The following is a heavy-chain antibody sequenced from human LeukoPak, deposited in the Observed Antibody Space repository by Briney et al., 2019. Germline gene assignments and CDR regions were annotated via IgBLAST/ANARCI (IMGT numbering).Heavy chain of an antibody. J-gene: IGHJ6*02. CDR2: VNPNSGGK. Sequence: ASVKVSCKASGYTFTGYYMHWVRQAPGQGLEWMGWVNPNSGGKNYAQKFQGRVTMTRDTSISTAYMELSRLRSDDTAVYYCARVLYGSGSAYGMDVWGQGTTVTVSS. CDR3: ARVLYGSGSAYGMDV. V-gene: IGHV1-2*02. CDR1: GYTFTGYY. D-gene: IGHD3-10*01.